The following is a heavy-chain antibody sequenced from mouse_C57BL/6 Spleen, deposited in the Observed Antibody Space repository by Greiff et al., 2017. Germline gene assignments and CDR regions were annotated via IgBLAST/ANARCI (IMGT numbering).Heavy chain of an antibody. J-gene: IGHJ3*01. D-gene: IGHD1-1*01. V-gene: IGHV1-80*01. CDR1: GYAFSSYW. CDR2: IYPGDGDT. Sequence: QVQLQQSGAELVKPGASVKISCKASGYAFSSYWMNWVKQRPGKGLEWIGQIYPGDGDTNYNGKFKGKATLTADKYSSTAYMQLSSLTSEDSAVYFGARRGYGSSYAWFAYWGQGTLVTVSA. CDR3: ARRGYGSSYAWFAY.